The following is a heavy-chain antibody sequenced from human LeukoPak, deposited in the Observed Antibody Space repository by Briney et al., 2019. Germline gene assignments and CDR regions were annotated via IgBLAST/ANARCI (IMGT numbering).Heavy chain of an antibody. J-gene: IGHJ3*02. Sequence: ASVKVSCKASGYTFTGYYMHWVRQAPGQGLEWMGWINPNSGGTNYAQKFQGRVTMTRDTSISTAYMELSRLRSDDTAVYYCARGYCSSTSCYRGDDAFDIWGQGTMVTVSS. CDR3: ARGYCSSTSCYRGDDAFDI. V-gene: IGHV1-2*02. CDR2: INPNSGGT. CDR1: GYTFTGYY. D-gene: IGHD2-2*02.